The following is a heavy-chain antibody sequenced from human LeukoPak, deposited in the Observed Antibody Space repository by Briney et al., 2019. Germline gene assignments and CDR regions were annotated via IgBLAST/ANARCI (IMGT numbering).Heavy chain of an antibody. D-gene: IGHD2-2*01. Sequence: PGGSLRLSCAASGFTFSSYGMHWVRQAPGKGLEWVAVIWYGGSNKYYADSVKGRFTISRDNSKNTLYLQMNTLSPEDTAVYYCARGASGDIGYCSSTSCYRSYYFDNWGQGTLVTVSS. V-gene: IGHV3-33*08. CDR1: GFTFSSYG. J-gene: IGHJ4*02. CDR2: IWYGGSNK. CDR3: ARGASGDIGYCSSTSCYRSYYFDN.